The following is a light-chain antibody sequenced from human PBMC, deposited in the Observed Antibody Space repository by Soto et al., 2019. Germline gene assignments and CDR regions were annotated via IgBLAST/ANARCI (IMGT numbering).Light chain of an antibody. CDR3: QKYNSAPLT. Sequence: DIQMTQSPSSLSASLEDRVTITCQACQDISNCLNWYQQKPGKAPKLLIYDASTLQAGVPSRFSGSGSGTDFTLTISSLQPEDVAAYYCQKYNSAPLTFGGGTKVDIK. CDR1: QDISNC. J-gene: IGKJ4*01. V-gene: IGKV1-27*01. CDR2: DAS.